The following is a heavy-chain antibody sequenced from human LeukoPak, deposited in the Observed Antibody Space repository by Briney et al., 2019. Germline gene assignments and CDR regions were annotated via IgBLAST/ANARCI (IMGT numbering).Heavy chain of an antibody. Sequence: SETLSLTCTVSGGSISSGGYYWSWIRQPPGKGLEWIGYIYYSGSTYSNPSLKSRVTISVDTSKNQFSLNLGSVTAADTAVYYCARYCSSTNCYKGGFDPWGQGTLVTVSS. D-gene: IGHD2-2*02. J-gene: IGHJ5*02. CDR3: ARYCSSTNCYKGGFDP. V-gene: IGHV4-31*03. CDR2: IYYSGST. CDR1: GGSISSGGYY.